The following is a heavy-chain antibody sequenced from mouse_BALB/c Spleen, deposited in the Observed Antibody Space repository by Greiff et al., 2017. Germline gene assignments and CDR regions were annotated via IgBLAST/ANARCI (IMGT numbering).Heavy chain of an antibody. CDR2: IDPANGNT. CDR1: GFNIKDTY. CDR3: AGYYGNYGYAMDY. J-gene: IGHJ4*01. Sequence: EVKLVESGAELVKPGASVKLSCTASGFNIKDTYMHWVKQRPEQGLEWIGRIDPANGNTKYDPKFQGKATITADTSSNTAYLQLSSLTSEDTAVYYCAGYYGNYGYAMDYWGQGTSVTVSS. D-gene: IGHD2-1*01. V-gene: IGHV14-3*02.